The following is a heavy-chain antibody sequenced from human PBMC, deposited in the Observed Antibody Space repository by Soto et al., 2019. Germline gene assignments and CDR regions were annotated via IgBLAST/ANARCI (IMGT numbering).Heavy chain of an antibody. V-gene: IGHV1-3*01. J-gene: IGHJ4*02. Sequence: ASVKVSCKASGYTFTSYAMHWVRQAPGQRLEWMGWINAGNGNTKYSQKFQGRVTITRDTSASTAYMELSSLRSEDTAVYDCARDGSAWDFDDWGQGPLVTVSS. CDR2: INAGNGNT. CDR3: ARDGSAWDFDD. CDR1: GYTFTSYA. D-gene: IGHD6-19*01.